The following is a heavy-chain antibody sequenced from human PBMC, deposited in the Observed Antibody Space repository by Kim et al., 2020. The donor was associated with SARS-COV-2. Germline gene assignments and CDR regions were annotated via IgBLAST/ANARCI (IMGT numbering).Heavy chain of an antibody. J-gene: IGHJ4*02. V-gene: IGHV4-39*07. CDR1: GGSISSSSYY. Sequence: SETLSLTCTVSGGSISSSSYYWGWIRQPPGKGLEWIGSIYYSGSTYYNPSLKSRVTISVDTSKNQFSLKLSSVTAADTAVYYCARDQAGGGGWYYYWGQGTLVTVSS. CDR3: ARDQAGGGGWYYY. D-gene: IGHD6-19*01. CDR2: IYYSGST.